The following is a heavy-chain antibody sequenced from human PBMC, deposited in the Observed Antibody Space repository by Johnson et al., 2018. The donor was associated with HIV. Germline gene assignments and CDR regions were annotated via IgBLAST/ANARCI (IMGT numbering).Heavy chain of an antibody. D-gene: IGHD6-13*01. J-gene: IGHJ3*02. CDR1: GFTVTTNY. CDR2: IHSGGNT. V-gene: IGHV3-53*01. CDR3: TTQQRADAFDI. Sequence: VQLVESGGGLIRPGGSLRLSCAASGFTVTTNYMSWVRQATGQGLEWVSLIHSGGNTYYADSVKGRFTISRDNSKNTLYLQMGSLKTEDTAVYYCTTQQRADAFDIWGQGKMVTVSS.